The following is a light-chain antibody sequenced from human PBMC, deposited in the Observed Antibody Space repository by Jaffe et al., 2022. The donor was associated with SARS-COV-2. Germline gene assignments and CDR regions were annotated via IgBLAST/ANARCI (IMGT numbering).Light chain of an antibody. CDR1: SSNIGRNT. CDR2: SDG. Sequence: SVLTQPPSVSGTPGQRVTISCSGSSSNIGRNTANWYQHLPGTAPKVLIYSDGQRPSGVPDRFSGSKSGTSASLAISGLQSEDEADYYCAAWDDSLNGWVFGGGTKLTVL. V-gene: IGLV1-44*01. CDR3: AAWDDSLNGWV. J-gene: IGLJ3*02.